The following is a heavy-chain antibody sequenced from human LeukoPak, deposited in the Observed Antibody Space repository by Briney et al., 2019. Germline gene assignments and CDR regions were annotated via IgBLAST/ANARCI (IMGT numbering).Heavy chain of an antibody. CDR2: ISGSGGST. D-gene: IGHD1-26*01. CDR1: GFTFSSYA. CDR3: AKNLYSGSYFGY. Sequence: GSLRLSCAASGFTFSSYAMSWVRQAPGKGLEWVSAISGSGGSTYYADSVKGRFTISRDNSKNTLYLQMNSLRAEDTAVYYCAKNLYSGSYFGYWGQGTLVTVSS. J-gene: IGHJ4*02. V-gene: IGHV3-23*01.